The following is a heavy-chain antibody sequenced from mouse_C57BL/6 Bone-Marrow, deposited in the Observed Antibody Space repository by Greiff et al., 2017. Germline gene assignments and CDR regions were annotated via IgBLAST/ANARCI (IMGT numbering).Heavy chain of an antibody. CDR1: GYTFTSYG. D-gene: IGHD1-1*01. CDR3: ARSIDTVVARAY. V-gene: IGHV1-81*01. Sequence: QVQLQQSGAELARPGASVKLSCKASGYTFTSYGISWVKQRTGQGLEWIGEFYPRSGDTYYNEKFKGKATLTADKSSSTAYMELRSLTSEDSAVYDCARSIDTVVARAYWGQGTTLTVSA. J-gene: IGHJ2*01. CDR2: FYPRSGDT.